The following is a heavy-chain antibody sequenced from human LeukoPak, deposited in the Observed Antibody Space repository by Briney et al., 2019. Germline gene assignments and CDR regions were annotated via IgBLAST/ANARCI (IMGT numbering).Heavy chain of an antibody. D-gene: IGHD3-9*01. J-gene: IGHJ5*02. CDR3: VRLPTGYPNWFDP. V-gene: IGHV4-39*01. Sequence: PSETLSLTCTVSGGSISSSSSYWGWIRQPPGKGLDWIGNICCSGTTYYNPSLKSRVTISIDKSKNQFSLRRRTVTAADTAFHYCVRLPTGYPNWFDPWGQGTLVTVSS. CDR1: GGSISSSSSY. CDR2: ICCSGTT.